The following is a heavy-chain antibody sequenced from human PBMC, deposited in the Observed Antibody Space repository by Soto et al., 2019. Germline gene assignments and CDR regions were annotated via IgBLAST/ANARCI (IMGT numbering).Heavy chain of an antibody. D-gene: IGHD2-15*01. CDR2: ISNSAATI. Sequence: QVQLVESGGGLVKPGGSLRLSCVTSGFSFRDYYMSWIRQAPGKGLEWISYISNSAATIYYADSVKGRFIVSRDNTKNSLYLQMSSLGVEDSAIYYCAREWWGEVSSVPDYWGQGTLVTVSS. CDR1: GFSFRDYY. V-gene: IGHV3-11*01. CDR3: AREWWGEVSSVPDY. J-gene: IGHJ4*02.